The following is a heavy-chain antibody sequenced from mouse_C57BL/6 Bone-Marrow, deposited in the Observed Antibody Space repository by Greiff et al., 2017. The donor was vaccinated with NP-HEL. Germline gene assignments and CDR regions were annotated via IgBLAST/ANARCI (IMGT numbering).Heavy chain of an antibody. CDR2: IRLKSDNYAT. CDR3: TEFYDCYSYFDY. J-gene: IGHJ2*01. D-gene: IGHD2-3*01. CDR1: GFTFSNYW. Sequence: EVQLVESGGGLVQPGGSMKLSCVASGFTFSNYWMNWVRQSPEKGLEWVAQIRLKSDNYATHYAESVKGRFTISRDDSKSSVYLQMNNLRAEDTCIYYCTEFYDCYSYFDYWGQGTTLTVSS. V-gene: IGHV6-3*01.